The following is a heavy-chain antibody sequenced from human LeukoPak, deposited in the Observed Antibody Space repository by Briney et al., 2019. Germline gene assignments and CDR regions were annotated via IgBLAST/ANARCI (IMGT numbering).Heavy chain of an antibody. V-gene: IGHV3-30*09. CDR2: ISYDGSNK. CDR1: GFTFSSYA. D-gene: IGHD1-20*01. J-gene: IGHJ4*02. Sequence: GGSLRLSCAASGFTFSSYAMHWVRQAPGKGLEWVAVISYDGSNKYYADSVKGRFAISRDNSKNTLYLQMNSLRAEDTAVYYCAKGPHNWNPHGIDYLGRGTLVTVSS. CDR3: AKGPHNWNPHGIDY.